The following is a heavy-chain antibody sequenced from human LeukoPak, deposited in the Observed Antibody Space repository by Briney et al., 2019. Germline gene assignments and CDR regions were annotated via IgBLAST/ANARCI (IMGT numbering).Heavy chain of an antibody. V-gene: IGHV1-2*02. CDR2: INPNTGGT. CDR3: ARDRGRGYNYDSGDFDF. CDR1: GYSFTGYY. D-gene: IGHD3-22*01. J-gene: IGHJ4*02. Sequence: ASVKVSCKASGYSFTGYYMHWVRQAPGQGLEWMGWINPNTGGTNYAQKFQGRVTMTRDTSISTAYMELTWLGSEATAVYYCARDRGRGYNYDSGDFDFWGQGNLVTVSS.